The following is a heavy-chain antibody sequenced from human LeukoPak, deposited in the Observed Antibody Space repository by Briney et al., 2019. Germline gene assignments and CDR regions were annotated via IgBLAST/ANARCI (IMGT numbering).Heavy chain of an antibody. V-gene: IGHV4-59*01. CDR1: GGSFSGYY. Sequence: SETLSLTCAVYGGSFSGYYWSWIRQPPGKRLEWIGYIFNSGSTNYNPSLRSRVTMSVDTSRDQFFLRLSSVTAADTAIYYCASRPAGTTWYGVFDYWSQGTLVTVSS. CDR3: ASRPAGTTWYGVFDY. J-gene: IGHJ4*02. CDR2: IFNSGST. D-gene: IGHD6-13*01.